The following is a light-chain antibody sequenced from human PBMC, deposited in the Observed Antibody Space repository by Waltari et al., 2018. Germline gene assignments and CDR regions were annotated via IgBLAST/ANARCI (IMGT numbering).Light chain of an antibody. Sequence: QSVLTQPPSVSGAPGQRVTISCTGSGSNIGANYDVHWYQQLPGAAPRVAMIEKSTRPSGGPDRVSASKSGPSASLAISGLQAEDESVYYCQSFDSGLTGVVFGGGTKVTVL. V-gene: IGLV1-40*01. CDR1: GSNIGANYD. J-gene: IGLJ2*01. CDR3: QSFDSGLTGVV. CDR2: EKS.